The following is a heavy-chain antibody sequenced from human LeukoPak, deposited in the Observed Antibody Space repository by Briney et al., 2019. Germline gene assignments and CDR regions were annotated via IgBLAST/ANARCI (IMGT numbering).Heavy chain of an antibody. J-gene: IGHJ4*02. V-gene: IGHV3-30*18. D-gene: IGHD1-1*01. CDR1: GFTFSNYG. CDR3: AKGTTGTTSGY. Sequence: GGSLRLSCAASGFTFSNYGMHWVRQAPGKGLEWVAVISYDGSDKNYGDSVKGRFTISRDNSKNMLYLQLNSLRAEDTAVYYCAKGTTGTTSGYWGQGTLVTVSS. CDR2: ISYDGSDK.